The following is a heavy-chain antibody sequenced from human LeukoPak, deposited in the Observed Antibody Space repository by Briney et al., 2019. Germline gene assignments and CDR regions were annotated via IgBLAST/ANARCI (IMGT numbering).Heavy chain of an antibody. CDR1: GGSISNYY. J-gene: IGHJ4*02. V-gene: IGHV4-59*08. CDR3: ARHFRDSSGYPQRYYFDS. Sequence: SETLSLTCTVSGGSISNYYWSWIRQPPGKGLEWIGYVYYSGSTNYNPSLKSRVTISVDTSKNQFSLKLSSVTAADTAVYYCARHFRDSSGYPQRYYFDSWGQGTLVTVSS. D-gene: IGHD3-22*01. CDR2: VYYSGST.